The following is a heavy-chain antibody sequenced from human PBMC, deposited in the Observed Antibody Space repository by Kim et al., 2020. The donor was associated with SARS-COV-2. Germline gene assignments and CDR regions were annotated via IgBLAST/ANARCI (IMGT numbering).Heavy chain of an antibody. CDR3: AKVVALEWTLYYFDY. Sequence: DSVKGRFTISRDHSKNTLYLQMNSLRAEDTAVYYCAKVVALEWTLYYFDYWGQGTLVTVSS. J-gene: IGHJ4*02. V-gene: IGHV3-23*01. D-gene: IGHD3-3*01.